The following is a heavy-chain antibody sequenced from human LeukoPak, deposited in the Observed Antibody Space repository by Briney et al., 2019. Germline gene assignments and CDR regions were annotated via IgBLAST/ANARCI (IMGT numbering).Heavy chain of an antibody. CDR2: IYTSGST. CDR1: GGSISSGSYY. V-gene: IGHV4-61*02. Sequence: SETLSLTCTVYGGSISSGSYYWSWIRQPAGKGLEWIGRIYTSGSTNYNPSLKSRVTISVGTSKNQFSLKLSSVTAADTAVYYCARWGEIAAAGTEFDYWGQGTLVTVSS. CDR3: ARWGEIAAAGTEFDY. J-gene: IGHJ4*02. D-gene: IGHD6-13*01.